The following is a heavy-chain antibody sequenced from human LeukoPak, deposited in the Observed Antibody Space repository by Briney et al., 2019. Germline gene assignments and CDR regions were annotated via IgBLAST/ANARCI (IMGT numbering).Heavy chain of an antibody. J-gene: IGHJ4*02. D-gene: IGHD3-9*01. V-gene: IGHV3-33*01. CDR2: IWYDGRNK. Sequence: PGRSLRLSCAASGFTFSSYGMHWVRQAPGKGLEWVAAIWYDGRNKYYADSVKGRFTITRDNSKNTLYLQMNSLRAEDMSVYYCARVSTPRGPLRYFDWLPDYWGQGTLVTVSS. CDR1: GFTFSSYG. CDR3: ARVSTPRGPLRYFDWLPDY.